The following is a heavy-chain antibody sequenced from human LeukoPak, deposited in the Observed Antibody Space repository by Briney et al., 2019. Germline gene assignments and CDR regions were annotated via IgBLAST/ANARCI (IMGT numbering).Heavy chain of an antibody. CDR3: ARVEDWKYRFDY. J-gene: IGHJ4*02. CDR1: GFTFSSYS. V-gene: IGHV3-21*01. D-gene: IGHD1-7*01. Sequence: GGSLRLSCAASGFTFSSYSMNWVRQAPGKGLEWVSSISSSSSYIYYADSVKGRFTISRDNAKNSLYLQMNSLRAEDTAVYYCARVEDWKYRFDYWGQGTLVTVSS. CDR2: ISSSSSYI.